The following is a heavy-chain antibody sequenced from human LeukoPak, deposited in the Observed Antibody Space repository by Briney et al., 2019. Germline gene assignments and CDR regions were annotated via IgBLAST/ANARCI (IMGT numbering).Heavy chain of an antibody. CDR2: INPSGGST. CDR1: GYTFTSYY. V-gene: IGHV1-46*01. CDR3: ARGEPKQTIFGVVIIGSLQWFAAFDI. D-gene: IGHD3-3*01. J-gene: IGHJ3*02. Sequence: ASVKVSCKASGYTFTSYYMHWVRQAPGQGLEWMGIINPSGGSTSYAQKFQGRVTMTRDTSTSTVYMELSSLRSEDTAVYYCARGEPKQTIFGVVIIGSLQWFAAFDIWGQGTMVTVSS.